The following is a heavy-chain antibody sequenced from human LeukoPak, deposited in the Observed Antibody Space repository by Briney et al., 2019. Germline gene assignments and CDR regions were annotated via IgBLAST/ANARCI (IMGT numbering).Heavy chain of an antibody. CDR2: IYYSGST. CDR3: ARNKFDWLGIDY. Sequence: PSQTLSLTCAVSGGSISSGGYSWSWIRQPPGKGLEWIGYIYYSGSTNYNPSLKSRVTILVDTSKNQFSLKLSSVTAADTAVYYCARNKFDWLGIDYWGQGTLVTVSS. CDR1: GGSISSGGYS. J-gene: IGHJ4*02. D-gene: IGHD3-9*01. V-gene: IGHV4-61*08.